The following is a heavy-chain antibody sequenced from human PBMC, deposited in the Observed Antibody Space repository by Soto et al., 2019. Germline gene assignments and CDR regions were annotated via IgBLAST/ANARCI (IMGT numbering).Heavy chain of an antibody. V-gene: IGHV3-66*01. Sequence: EVQLVESGGGLVQPGGSLRLSCAASGFTVSSKYMSWVRQAPGKGLEWVSLIQSGGTTYYADSVKGRLTISRDSSKNMLHLQMGRLRAEDTAVYYCAMDDMLCSGGSCYGVAMDVWGTGTTVTVSS. CDR2: IQSGGTT. J-gene: IGHJ6*03. CDR3: AMDDMLCSGGSCYGVAMDV. CDR1: GFTVSSKY. D-gene: IGHD2-15*01.